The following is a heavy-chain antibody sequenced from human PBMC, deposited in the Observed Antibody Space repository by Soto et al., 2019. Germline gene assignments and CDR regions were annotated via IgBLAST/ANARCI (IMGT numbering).Heavy chain of an antibody. J-gene: IGHJ3*02. CDR1: GFTFSSYG. CDR2: IWYDGSNK. D-gene: IGHD3-22*01. Sequence: QVQLVESGGGVVQPGRSLRLSCAASGFTFSSYGMHWVRQAPGKGLEWVAVIWYDGSNKYYADSVKDRFTISRDNSKNTLYLQMNSLRAEDTAVYYCARDAAPVIVVVTGDAFDIWGQGTMVTVSS. V-gene: IGHV3-33*01. CDR3: ARDAAPVIVVVTGDAFDI.